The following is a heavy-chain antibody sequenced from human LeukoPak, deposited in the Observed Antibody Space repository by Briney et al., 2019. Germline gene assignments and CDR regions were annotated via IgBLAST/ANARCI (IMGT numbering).Heavy chain of an antibody. D-gene: IGHD3-10*01. CDR3: ARDFRMVRGVGWFDP. Sequence: SQTRSLTCTVSGGTISSGAYYWSWIRQHPGWGLEWIGYIYYSGSTYYNPSLKSRVTISVDTSKNQFSLKLSSVTAADTAVYYCARDFRMVRGVGWFDPWGQGTLVTVSS. J-gene: IGHJ5*02. CDR2: IYYSGST. CDR1: GGTISSGAYY. V-gene: IGHV4-31*03.